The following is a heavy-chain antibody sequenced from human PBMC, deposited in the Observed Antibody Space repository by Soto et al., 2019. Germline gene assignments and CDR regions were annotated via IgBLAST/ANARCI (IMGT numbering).Heavy chain of an antibody. CDR3: AKDIMYDFWSGSYFDY. D-gene: IGHD3-3*01. J-gene: IGHJ4*02. Sequence: GGSLRLSCAASGFTFDDYAMHWVRQAPGKGLEWVSGIGWNSGSIGYADSVKGRFTISRDNAKNSLYLQMNSLRAEDTALYYCAKDIMYDFWSGSYFDYWGQGTLVTVSS. V-gene: IGHV3-9*01. CDR1: GFTFDDYA. CDR2: IGWNSGSI.